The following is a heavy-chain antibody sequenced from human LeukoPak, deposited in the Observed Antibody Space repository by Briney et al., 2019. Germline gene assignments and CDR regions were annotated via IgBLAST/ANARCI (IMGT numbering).Heavy chain of an antibody. J-gene: IGHJ4*02. CDR3: ASDPSRIALPN. Sequence: GGSLTPSCAASRFTFSRYWMSWVRQAPGKGLEWVANIKQDGSEKYYVDSVRGRFTISRDSTTNSLNLQINSLRVEDTAVCYRASDPSRIALPNWGQGILDTVSS. V-gene: IGHV3-7*01. CDR1: RFTFSRYW. CDR2: IKQDGSEK. D-gene: IGHD1-14*01.